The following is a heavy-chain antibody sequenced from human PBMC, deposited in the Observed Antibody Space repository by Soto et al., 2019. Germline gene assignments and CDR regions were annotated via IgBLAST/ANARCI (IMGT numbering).Heavy chain of an antibody. CDR1: GYSFVTYG. CDR3: ARIRLLWFGEPAY. CDR2: INPGSGDT. J-gene: IGHJ4*01. Sequence: GASVKVSCKASGYSFVTYGIQWGRQAPGQRLEWMGWINPGSGDTKYSEKFQGRAAISRDTSASTVYMELSSLRSEDTAVYYCARIRLLWFGEPAYW. V-gene: IGHV1-3*01. D-gene: IGHD3-10*01.